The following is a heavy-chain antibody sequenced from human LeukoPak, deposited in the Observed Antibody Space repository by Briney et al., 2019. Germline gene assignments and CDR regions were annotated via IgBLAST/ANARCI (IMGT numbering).Heavy chain of an antibody. CDR2: INPSGGST. CDR1: GYTFTSYY. D-gene: IGHD3-10*01. V-gene: IGHV1-46*01. Sequence: ASVKVSCKASGYTFTSYYMHWVRQAPGQGLEWMGIINPSGGSTSYAQKFQGRVTTTRDTSTSTVYMELSSLRSEDTAVYYCARERYYGSGSPGNMDVWGKGTTVTVSS. CDR3: ARERYYGSGSPGNMDV. J-gene: IGHJ6*03.